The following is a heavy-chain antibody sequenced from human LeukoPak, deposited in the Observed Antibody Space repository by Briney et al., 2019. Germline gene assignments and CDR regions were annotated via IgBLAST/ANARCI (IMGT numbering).Heavy chain of an antibody. CDR2: IYYSGST. J-gene: IGHJ6*03. CDR1: GGSISSSSYY. D-gene: IGHD6-13*01. CDR3: ARVAAAAGAGDYYYYYYMDV. V-gene: IGHV4-39*07. Sequence: SETLSLTCTVSGGSISSSSYYWGWIRQPPGKGLEWIGSIYYSGSTYYNPSLKSRVTISVDTSKNQFSLKLSSVTAADTAVYYCARVAAAAGAGDYYYYYYMDVWGKGTTVTVSS.